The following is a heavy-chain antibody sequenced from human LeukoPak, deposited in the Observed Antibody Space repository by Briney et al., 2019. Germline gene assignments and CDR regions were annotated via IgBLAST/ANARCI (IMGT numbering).Heavy chain of an antibody. CDR3: ARDGRYSSSWLDY. D-gene: IGHD6-13*01. Sequence: PSETLSLTCTVSGDSVSSYYWSWIRQPPGKGLEWIGYIYYSGSTNYNPSLKSRVTISVDTSKNQFSLKLSPVTAADTAVYYCARDGRYSSSWLDYWGQGTLVTVSS. J-gene: IGHJ4*02. V-gene: IGHV4-59*02. CDR2: IYYSGST. CDR1: GDSVSSYY.